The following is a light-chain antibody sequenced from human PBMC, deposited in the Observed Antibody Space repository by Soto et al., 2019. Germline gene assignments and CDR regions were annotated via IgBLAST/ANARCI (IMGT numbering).Light chain of an antibody. CDR2: SAS. CDR1: QTIGRY. J-gene: IGKJ1*01. Sequence: DIQMTQSPSSLPASVGERVTITCRASQTIGRYLNWYQPRRGKAPNIXIYSASSLQSGVPSRFSGSGSGTDCTRTISSLQPEDFATDYCQQSYITTVTFGQGTKVDIK. CDR3: QQSYITTVT. V-gene: IGKV1-39*01.